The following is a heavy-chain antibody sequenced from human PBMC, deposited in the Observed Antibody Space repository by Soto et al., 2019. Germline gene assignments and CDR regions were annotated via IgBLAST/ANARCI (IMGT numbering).Heavy chain of an antibody. CDR2: IYYSGST. V-gene: IGHV4-30-4*01. D-gene: IGHD3-10*01. CDR1: GGSISSGDYY. J-gene: IGHJ4*02. CDR3: ARTDYYGSGSFDY. Sequence: PSETLSLTCTVSGGSISSGDYYWSWIRQPPGKGLEWIGYIYYSGSTYYNPSLKSRVTISVDTSKNQFSLKLSSVTAADTAVYYCARTDYYGSGSFDYWGQGTLVTVSS.